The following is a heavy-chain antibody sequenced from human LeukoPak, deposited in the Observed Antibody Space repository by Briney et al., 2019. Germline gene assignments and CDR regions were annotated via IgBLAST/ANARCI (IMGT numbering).Heavy chain of an antibody. D-gene: IGHD1-26*01. CDR1: GFTFSSHW. J-gene: IGHJ4*02. CDR3: ARSANSAFDY. V-gene: IGHV3-7*04. CDR2: MKQGGSER. Sequence: PGGSLRLSCAASGFTFSSHWMNWVRQVPGKGLEWVANMKQGGSERYYVDSVKGRFTISRDDTKNSLYLQMNSLRVEDTAVYYCARSANSAFDYWGQGTLVTVSS.